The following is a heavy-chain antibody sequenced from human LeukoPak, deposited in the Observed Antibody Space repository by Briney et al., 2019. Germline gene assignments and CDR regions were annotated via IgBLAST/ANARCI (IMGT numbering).Heavy chain of an antibody. V-gene: IGHV4-30-4*01. Sequence: SQTLSLTCIVSGGSISSGDYCWSWIRQPPGKGLEWIGEINHSGSTNYNPSLKSRVTISVDTSKNQFSLKLSSVTAADTAVYYCARGKYSSAFDPWGQGTLVTVSS. J-gene: IGHJ5*02. CDR1: GGSISSGDYC. CDR2: INHSGST. CDR3: ARGKYSSAFDP. D-gene: IGHD6-19*01.